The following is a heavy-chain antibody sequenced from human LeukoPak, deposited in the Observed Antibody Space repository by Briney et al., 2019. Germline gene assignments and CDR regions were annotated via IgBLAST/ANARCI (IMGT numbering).Heavy chain of an antibody. CDR1: GGSISSYY. V-gene: IGHV4-59*12. CDR2: IYYSGST. Sequence: SETLSLTCTVSGGSISSYYWSWIRQPPGKGLEWIGYIYYSGSTNYNPSLKSRVTISVDTSKNQFSLKLSSVTAADTAVYYCAIDGMPAPSRDGTYNWFDPWGQGTLVTVSS. J-gene: IGHJ5*02. CDR3: AIDGMPAPSRDGTYNWFDP. D-gene: IGHD1-14*01.